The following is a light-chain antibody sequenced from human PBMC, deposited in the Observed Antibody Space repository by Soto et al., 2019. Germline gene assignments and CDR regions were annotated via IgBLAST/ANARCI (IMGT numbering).Light chain of an antibody. CDR3: QHFVNSLTWT. CDR2: GAS. Sequence: EIVLTQSPGTLSLSPGERATLSCRASQSVRSNLAWYQQKPGQGPRLLIFGASTRATNIPARFSGGGSVTEFSLTISRLEPEDFAVYYCQHFVNSLTWTFGQGTKVDIK. CDR1: QSVRSN. J-gene: IGKJ1*01. V-gene: IGKV3-20*01.